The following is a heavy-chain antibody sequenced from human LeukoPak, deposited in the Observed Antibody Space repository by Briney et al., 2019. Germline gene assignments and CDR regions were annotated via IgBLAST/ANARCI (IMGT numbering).Heavy chain of an antibody. CDR1: GYTFTGYY. J-gene: IGHJ3*02. CDR2: INPSGGST. Sequence: ASVKVSCKASGYTFTGYYMHWVRQAPGQGLEWMGIINPSGGSTSYAQKFQGRVTMTRDMSTSTVYMGLSSLRSEDTAVYYCARDYYDSSGYQSFFDAFDIWGQGTMVTVSS. V-gene: IGHV1-46*01. D-gene: IGHD3-22*01. CDR3: ARDYYDSSGYQSFFDAFDI.